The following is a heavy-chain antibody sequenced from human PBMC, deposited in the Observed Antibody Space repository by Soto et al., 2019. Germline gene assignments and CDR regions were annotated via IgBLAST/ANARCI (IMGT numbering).Heavy chain of an antibody. Sequence: QVQLVQSGAEVKKPGSSVKVSCKASGGTFSSYAISWVRQAPGQGLEWMGGIIPIFGTANYAQKIHGRVTITADESTSTAYMELSSLRSEDTAVYYCARELFGVFTSDAFHIWGQGTMVTVSS. CDR3: ARELFGVFTSDAFHI. J-gene: IGHJ3*02. V-gene: IGHV1-69*12. CDR2: IIPIFGTA. CDR1: GGTFSSYA. D-gene: IGHD3-3*01.